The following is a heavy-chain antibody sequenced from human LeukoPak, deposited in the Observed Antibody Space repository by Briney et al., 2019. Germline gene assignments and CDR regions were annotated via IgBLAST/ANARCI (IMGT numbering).Heavy chain of an antibody. Sequence: SVKFSCKASEGTFSTYAISGVRQAPGQGLEWMGGIIPIFDTANYAQKFQGRVTFTTDESTSTAYMELSSLRSEDTAVYYCARVGTHYDFWSGYHYWGQGTLVTVSS. CDR3: ARVGTHYDFWSGYHY. CDR1: EGTFSTYA. CDR2: IIPIFDTA. J-gene: IGHJ4*02. D-gene: IGHD3-3*01. V-gene: IGHV1-69*05.